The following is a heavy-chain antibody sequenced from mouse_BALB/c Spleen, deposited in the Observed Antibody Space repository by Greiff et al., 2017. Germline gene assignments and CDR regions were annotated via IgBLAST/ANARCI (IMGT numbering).Heavy chain of an antibody. J-gene: IGHJ2*01. CDR2: IAPGSGST. Sequence: DLVKPGASVKLSCKASGYTFTSYWIYWIKQRPGQGLEWIGRIAPGSGSTYYNEMFKGKATLTVDTSSSTAYIQLSSLSSEDSAVYFCASYYYGSSENFDDWGQGTTLTVSS. CDR1: GYTFTSYW. CDR3: ASYYYGSSENFDD. V-gene: IGHV1S41*01. D-gene: IGHD1-1*01.